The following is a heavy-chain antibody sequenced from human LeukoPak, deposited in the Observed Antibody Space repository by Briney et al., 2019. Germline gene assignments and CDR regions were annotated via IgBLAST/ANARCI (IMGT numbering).Heavy chain of an antibody. CDR2: ISSSGSTI. Sequence: PGGSLRLSCAASGFTFSSYEMNWVRQAPGKGLEWVSYISSSGSTIYYADSVKGRFTISRDNSKNTLYLQMNSLRAEDTAVYYCAKMDYGDYIDYWGQGTLVTVSS. V-gene: IGHV3-48*03. CDR3: AKMDYGDYIDY. D-gene: IGHD4-17*01. J-gene: IGHJ4*02. CDR1: GFTFSSYE.